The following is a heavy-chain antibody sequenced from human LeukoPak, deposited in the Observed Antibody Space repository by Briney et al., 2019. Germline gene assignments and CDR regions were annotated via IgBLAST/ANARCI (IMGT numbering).Heavy chain of an antibody. D-gene: IGHD3-9*01. Sequence: SETLSLTCTVSGGSISSYYWSWIRQPPGKGLEWIGYIYYSGSTNYNPSLKNRVTISVDTSKNQFSLKLSSVTAADTAVYYCASATYDILTGYINWGQGTLVTVSS. J-gene: IGHJ4*02. CDR2: IYYSGST. V-gene: IGHV4-59*08. CDR3: ASATYDILTGYIN. CDR1: GGSISSYY.